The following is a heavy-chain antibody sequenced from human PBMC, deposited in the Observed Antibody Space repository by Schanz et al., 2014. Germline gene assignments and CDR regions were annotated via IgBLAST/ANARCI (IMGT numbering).Heavy chain of an antibody. CDR1: GFTFSSYG. D-gene: IGHD2-2*01. CDR2: ISSSSGTI. Sequence: VQLVESGGGVVQPGRSLRLSCAASGFTFSSYGMHWVRQAPEKGLEWVSYISSSSGTIYYADSVKGRFTISRDNAKNLLYLQMNGLRAEDTAVYFCARDLSSLIQGDVWGKGTTXTVSS. V-gene: IGHV3-48*01. J-gene: IGHJ6*04. CDR3: ARDLSSLIQGDV.